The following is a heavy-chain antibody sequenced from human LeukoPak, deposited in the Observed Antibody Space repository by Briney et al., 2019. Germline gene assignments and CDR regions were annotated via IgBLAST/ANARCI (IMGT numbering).Heavy chain of an antibody. Sequence: SSETLSLTCTVSGGSISSYYWSWIRQPAGKGLEWIGRIYTSGSTNYNPSLKSRVTMSVATSKNQFSLKLSSVTAADTAVYYCARHYYDSSGYYPQGYYYGMDVWGQGTTVTVSS. CDR2: IYTSGST. V-gene: IGHV4-4*07. CDR1: GGSISSYY. CDR3: ARHYYDSSGYYPQGYYYGMDV. J-gene: IGHJ6*02. D-gene: IGHD3-22*01.